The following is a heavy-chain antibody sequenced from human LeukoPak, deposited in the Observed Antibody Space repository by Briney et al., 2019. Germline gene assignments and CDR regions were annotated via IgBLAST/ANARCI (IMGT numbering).Heavy chain of an antibody. CDR2: ISAYNGNT. CDR3: ASFGAGYGSGSYYYYGMDV. V-gene: IGHV1-18*01. Sequence: ASVKVSCKASGYTFTSYGISWVRQAPGQGLEWMGWISAYNGNTNYAQKLQGRVTMTTDTSTSTAYMELRSLRSDNTAVYYCASFGAGYGSGSYYYYGMDVWGQGTTVTVSS. J-gene: IGHJ6*02. D-gene: IGHD3-10*01. CDR1: GYTFTSYG.